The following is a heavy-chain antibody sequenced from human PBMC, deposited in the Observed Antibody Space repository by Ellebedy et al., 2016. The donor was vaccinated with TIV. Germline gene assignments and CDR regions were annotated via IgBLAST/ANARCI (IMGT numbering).Heavy chain of an antibody. D-gene: IGHD2-2*01. CDR2: ISGSGGST. CDR3: AKSLVVPAAMGYYYGMDV. Sequence: GESLKISCAASGFTFSSYAMSWVRQAPGKGLEWVSAISGSGGSTYYADSVKGRFTISRDNSKKTLYLQMNSLRAEDTAVYYCAKSLVVPAAMGYYYGMDVWGQGTTVTVSS. J-gene: IGHJ6*02. CDR1: GFTFSSYA. V-gene: IGHV3-23*01.